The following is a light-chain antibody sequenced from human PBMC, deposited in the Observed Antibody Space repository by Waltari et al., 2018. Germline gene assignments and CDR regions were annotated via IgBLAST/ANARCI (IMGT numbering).Light chain of an antibody. CDR2: DNS. CDR3: LSYDSGLGGIYV. Sequence: QAVLTQPPSVSGAPGQRVTISCTGSSSNLGGGYPVHWYQQLPGAAPRLLVFDNSARPSGVPARFSGSKAGTSASLAISGLQAEDEGDYYCLSYDSGLGGIYVFGTGTKVTVL. CDR1: SSNLGGGYP. V-gene: IGLV1-40*01. J-gene: IGLJ1*01.